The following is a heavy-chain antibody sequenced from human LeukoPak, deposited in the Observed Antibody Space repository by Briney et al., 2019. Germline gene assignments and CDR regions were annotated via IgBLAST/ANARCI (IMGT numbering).Heavy chain of an antibody. D-gene: IGHD1-14*01. CDR1: GYTFTGYY. CDR3: ARDLGGISSNWFDP. V-gene: IGHV1-2*02. J-gene: IGHJ5*02. Sequence: ASVKVSYKASGYTFTGYYMHWVRQAPGQGLEWMGWINPNSGGTNYAQKFQGRVTMTRDTSISTAYMELSRLRSDDTAVYYCARDLGGISSNWFDPWGQGTLVTVSS. CDR2: INPNSGGT.